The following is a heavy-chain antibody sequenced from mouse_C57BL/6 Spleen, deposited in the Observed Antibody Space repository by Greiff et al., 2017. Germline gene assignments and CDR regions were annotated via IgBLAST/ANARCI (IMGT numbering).Heavy chain of an antibody. J-gene: IGHJ3*01. CDR2: ISSGSSTI. V-gene: IGHV5-17*01. CDR1: GFTFSDYG. D-gene: IGHD2-5*01. CDR3: ARAYSIRGGFAY. Sequence: EVKVVESGGGLVKPGGSLKLSCAASGFTFSDYGMHWVRQAPEKGLEWVAYISSGSSTIYYADTVKGRFTISRDNAKNTLFLQMTSLRSEDTAMYFCARAYSIRGGFAYWGQGTLVSVSP.